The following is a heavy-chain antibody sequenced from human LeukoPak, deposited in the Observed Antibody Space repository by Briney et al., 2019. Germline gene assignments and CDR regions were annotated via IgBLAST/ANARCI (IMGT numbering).Heavy chain of an antibody. V-gene: IGHV4-34*01. CDR1: GGSFSGYY. Sequence: SETLSLTCAVYGGSFSGYYWSWIRQPPGKGLEWIGEINHSGSTNYNPSLKSRVTISVDTSKNQFSLKLSSVTAADTAVYNCARGLRFLTNWFDPWGQGTLVTVSS. D-gene: IGHD3-3*01. CDR2: INHSGST. CDR3: ARGLRFLTNWFDP. J-gene: IGHJ5*02.